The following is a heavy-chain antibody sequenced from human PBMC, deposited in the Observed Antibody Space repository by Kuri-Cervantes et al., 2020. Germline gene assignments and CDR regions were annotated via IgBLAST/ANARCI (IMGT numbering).Heavy chain of an antibody. CDR1: GFTFDDYA. CDR2: FSWNSDCI. Sequence: SLKISCAVSGFTFDDYAMHWVRQAPGKGLQWVSGFSWNSDCISYADSMKGRFTISRDNSNNTLHLQMHSLRSEDTAIYFCAKDRRFGSNQLDYWGQGTLVTVSS. D-gene: IGHD6-13*01. V-gene: IGHV3-9*01. CDR3: AKDRRFGSNQLDY. J-gene: IGHJ4*02.